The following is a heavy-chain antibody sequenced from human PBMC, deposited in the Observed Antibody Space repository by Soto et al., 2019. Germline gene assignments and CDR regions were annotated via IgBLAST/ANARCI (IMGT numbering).Heavy chain of an antibody. V-gene: IGHV2-5*02. D-gene: IGHD3-3*01. J-gene: IGHJ4*02. CDR3: AHRVLRTVFGLVTTTAIYFDF. Sequence: QITLNESGPTQVKPRQTLTLTCTFSGFSLTTSGVGVGWIRQSPGKAPEWLALIYWDDDKRYSPFLKSRLTITKDTSKKQVVLTMADLDPADTATYYCAHRVLRTVFGLVTTTAIYFDFWGQGTPVAVSS. CDR1: GFSLTTSGVG. CDR2: IYWDDDK.